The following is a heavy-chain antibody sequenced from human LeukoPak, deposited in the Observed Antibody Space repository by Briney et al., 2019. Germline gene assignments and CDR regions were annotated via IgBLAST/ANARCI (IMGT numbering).Heavy chain of an antibody. J-gene: IGHJ4*02. CDR2: IRYDESNK. CDR3: AKDSGSYFLDY. CDR1: GFTFSSYG. Sequence: GGSLRLSCAASGFTFSSYGMHWVCQAPGKGLEWVAFIRYDESNKYYADSVKGRFTISRDNSKNTQYLQMNSLRAEDTALYYCAKDSGSYFLDYWGQGTLVTVSS. V-gene: IGHV3-30*02. D-gene: IGHD1-26*01.